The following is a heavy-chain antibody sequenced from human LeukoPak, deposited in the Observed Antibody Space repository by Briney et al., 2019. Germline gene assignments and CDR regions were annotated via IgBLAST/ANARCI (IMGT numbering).Heavy chain of an antibody. D-gene: IGHD1/OR15-1a*01. CDR3: ARWRTTYLDY. V-gene: IGHV1-46*01. Sequence: ASVKVSCKASGYTFTNYYIHWVRQAPGQGLEWMGIINPSGGSTNYAQKFQGRVTMTTDTSTITVYMEVSSLRSEDTAVYYCARWRTTYLDYWGQGTLVTVSS. J-gene: IGHJ4*02. CDR2: INPSGGST. CDR1: GYTFTNYY.